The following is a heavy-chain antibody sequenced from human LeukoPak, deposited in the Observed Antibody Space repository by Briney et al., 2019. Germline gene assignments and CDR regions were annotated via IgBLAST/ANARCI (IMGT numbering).Heavy chain of an antibody. CDR2: IYYSGST. CDR3: ASGLTGYSDYYFDY. Sequence: KPSETLSLTCTVSGGSISSSSYYWGWIRQPPGKGLEWIGSIYYSGSTYCNPSLKSRVTISVDTSKNQFSLKLSSVTAADTAVYYCASGLTGYSDYYFDYWGQGTLVTVSS. J-gene: IGHJ4*02. CDR1: GGSISSSSYY. D-gene: IGHD3-9*01. V-gene: IGHV4-39*01.